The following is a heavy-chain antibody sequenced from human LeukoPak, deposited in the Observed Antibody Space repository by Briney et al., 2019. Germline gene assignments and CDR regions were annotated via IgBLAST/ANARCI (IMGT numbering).Heavy chain of an antibody. CDR3: ALYTMFGVVQHAFDI. CDR2: IIAAFGSG. Sequence: GASVKVSCKASGYNFAHNIHWVRQAPGQGLEWVGGIIAAFGSGKYAQKFQGRVSITTDESTSTAYMELSSLRSEDTAVYYCALYTMFGVVQHAFDIWGQGTMVTVSS. J-gene: IGHJ3*02. V-gene: IGHV1-69*05. CDR1: GYNFAHN. D-gene: IGHD3-3*01.